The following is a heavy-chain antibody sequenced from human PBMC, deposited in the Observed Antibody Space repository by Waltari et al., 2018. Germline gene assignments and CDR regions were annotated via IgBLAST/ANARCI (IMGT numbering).Heavy chain of an antibody. CDR2: IIPIFGTA. D-gene: IGHD3-10*01. V-gene: IGHV1-69*05. Sequence: QVQLVQSGAEVKKPGSSVKVSCKASGGTFSSYAISWVRQAPGQGLEWMGGIIPIFGTANYAQKFQGRVTITTDESTSTAYMELSSLRSEDTAVYYCARGEMDTYYYGSGSYYLGYWGQGTLVTVSS. CDR1: GGTFSSYA. CDR3: ARGEMDTYYYGSGSYYLGY. J-gene: IGHJ4*02.